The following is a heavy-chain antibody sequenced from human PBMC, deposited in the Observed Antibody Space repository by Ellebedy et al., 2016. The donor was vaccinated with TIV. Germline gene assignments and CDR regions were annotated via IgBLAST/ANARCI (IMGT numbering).Heavy chain of an antibody. CDR1: GFTFSSYA. J-gene: IGHJ6*02. CDR3: ARVSQVWFGELLTRNYYYGMDV. D-gene: IGHD3-10*01. V-gene: IGHV3-30-3*01. Sequence: PGGSLRLSCAASGFTFSSYAMHWVRQAPGKGLEWVAVISYDGSNKYYADSVKGRFTISSDNSKNTLFLQMNSLRAEDTAVYYCARVSQVWFGELLTRNYYYGMDVWGQGTTVTVSS. CDR2: ISYDGSNK.